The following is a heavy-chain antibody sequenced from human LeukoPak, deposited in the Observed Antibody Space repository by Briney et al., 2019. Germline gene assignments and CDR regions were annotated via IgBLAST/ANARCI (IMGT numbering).Heavy chain of an antibody. CDR1: GYSISSGYY. D-gene: IGHD3-3*01. CDR2: IYHSGST. J-gene: IGHJ6*03. V-gene: IGHV4-38-2*02. CDR3: ARITISLGYMDV. Sequence: PSETLSLTCTVSGYSISSGYYWGWIRQPPGKGLEWIGSIYHSGSTYYNPSLKSRVTISVDTSKNQFSLKLSSVTAADTAVYYCARITISLGYMDVWGKGTTVTVSS.